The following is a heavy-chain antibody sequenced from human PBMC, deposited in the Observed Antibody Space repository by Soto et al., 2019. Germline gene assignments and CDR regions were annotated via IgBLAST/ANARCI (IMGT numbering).Heavy chain of an antibody. V-gene: IGHV3-48*02. Sequence: GGSLRLSCAASGFTFRSSTMNWVRQAPGKGLEWVSSINSISSSIYYADSVKGRFTISRDNARNSLYLQMNSLRDEDTAEYYCARSAGLDYWGQGALVTVSS. J-gene: IGHJ4*02. CDR2: INSISSSI. CDR3: ARSAGLDY. D-gene: IGHD6-19*01. CDR1: GFTFRSST.